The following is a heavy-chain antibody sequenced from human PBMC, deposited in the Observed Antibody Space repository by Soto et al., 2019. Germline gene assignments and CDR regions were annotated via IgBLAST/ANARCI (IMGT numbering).Heavy chain of an antibody. V-gene: IGHV4-39*01. Sequence: SETLSLTCSVSGGSTSSSTYYWGWIRQPPGKGLEWIGSVYYTGSTFYNPSLKSRVTISVDTSKNQFSLRLSSVTAADTAVYYCARQRRYYYDSSGYPDYWGQGTLVTVSS. CDR2: VYYTGST. CDR1: GGSTSSSTYY. CDR3: ARQRRYYYDSSGYPDY. D-gene: IGHD3-22*01. J-gene: IGHJ4*02.